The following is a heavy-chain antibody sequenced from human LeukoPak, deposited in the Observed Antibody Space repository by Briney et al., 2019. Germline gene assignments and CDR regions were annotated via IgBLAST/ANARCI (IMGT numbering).Heavy chain of an antibody. CDR3: AAVGATDTKFDF. CDR2: INPDGRST. CDR1: GFTFNTYW. D-gene: IGHD1-26*01. Sequence: LPGGSLRLSCAASGFTFNTYWMHWVRQPPGKGLVWVSRINPDGRSTNYADSVKGRFTISRDNAKNTLYLQMSNLRAEDTAVYYCAAVGATDTKFDFWGQGSLVTVSS. J-gene: IGHJ4*02. V-gene: IGHV3-74*01.